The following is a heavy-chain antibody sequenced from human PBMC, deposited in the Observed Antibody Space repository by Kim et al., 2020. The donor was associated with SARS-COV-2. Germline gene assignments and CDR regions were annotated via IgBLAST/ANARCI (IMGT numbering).Heavy chain of an antibody. CDR2: NT. J-gene: IGHJ2*01. D-gene: IGHD4-17*01. Sequence: NTNYAQKLQGRVTMTTDTSTSTAYMELRSLRSDDTAVYYCARRTNWYFDLWGRGTLVTVSS. V-gene: IGHV1-18*01. CDR3: ARRTNWYFDL.